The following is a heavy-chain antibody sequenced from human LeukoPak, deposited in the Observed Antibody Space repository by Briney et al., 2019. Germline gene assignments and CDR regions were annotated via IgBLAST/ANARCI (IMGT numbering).Heavy chain of an antibody. V-gene: IGHV5-51*01. J-gene: IGHJ4*02. CDR2: IYPGDSDT. CDR3: ARQSRDGSKTRGYYFDY. CDR1: GYRFTSYW. Sequence: GESLKISCKGSGYRFTSYWIGWVRQMPGKGLEWMGIIYPGDSDTRYSPSFQGQVTISADKSISTAYLQWSSLKASDTAMYYCARQSRDGSKTRGYYFDYWGQGTLVTVS. D-gene: IGHD3-10*01.